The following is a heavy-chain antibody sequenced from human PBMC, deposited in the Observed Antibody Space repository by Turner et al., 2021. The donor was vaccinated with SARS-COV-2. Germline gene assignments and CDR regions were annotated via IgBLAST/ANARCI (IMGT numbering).Heavy chain of an antibody. J-gene: IGHJ4*02. CDR3: ARGDDPRKSGVF. D-gene: IGHD3-10*01. CDR1: GGSLRGYY. CDR2: VHPYGTT. V-gene: IGHV4-34*01. Sequence: VQLQQCGAGPLKPSETLSLICAVNGGSLRGYYWTWIRQPPGKGLEWIEEVHPYGTTYYNPSLKSRVSMSVDTSKNQFSLKLNSVTAADTGFYYCARGDDPRKSGVFWGQGTLVTVSS.